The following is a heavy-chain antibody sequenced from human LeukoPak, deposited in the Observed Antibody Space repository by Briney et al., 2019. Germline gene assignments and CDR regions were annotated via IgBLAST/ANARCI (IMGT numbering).Heavy chain of an antibody. D-gene: IGHD3-3*01. CDR3: ARASGGITIFGVVIRELDY. J-gene: IGHJ4*02. V-gene: IGHV3-53*01. CDR2: IYSGGST. Sequence: HTGGSLRLSCAASGFTVSSNYMSWVRQAPGKGLEWVSVIYSGGSTYYADSVKGRFTISRDNSKNTLYLQMNSLRAEDTAVYYCARASGGITIFGVVIRELDYWGQGTLVTVSS. CDR1: GFTVSSNY.